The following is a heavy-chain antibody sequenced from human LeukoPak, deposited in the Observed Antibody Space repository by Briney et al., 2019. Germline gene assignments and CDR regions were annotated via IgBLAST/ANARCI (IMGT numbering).Heavy chain of an antibody. Sequence: GGSLRLSCAASGFTFSSYAMSWVRQAPGEGLEWVSAISGSGGSTYYADSVKGRFTISRDNSKNTLYLQMNSLRAEDTAVYYCAKGTYCSSTSCFPTGYWGQGTLVTVSS. CDR3: AKGTYCSSTSCFPTGY. D-gene: IGHD2-2*01. CDR1: GFTFSSYA. CDR2: ISGSGGST. V-gene: IGHV3-23*01. J-gene: IGHJ4*02.